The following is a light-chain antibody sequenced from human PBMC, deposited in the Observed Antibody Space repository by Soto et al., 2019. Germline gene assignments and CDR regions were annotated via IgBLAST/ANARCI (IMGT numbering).Light chain of an antibody. V-gene: IGLV9-49*01. CDR3: GADLGSESIVVCV. J-gene: IGLJ1*01. CDR1: SDYSNYT. Sequence: QLVLTQPPSASASLGASVTLTCTLSSDYSNYTVDWYQQRPGEGPRFVMRVGTGGIVESKGDGIPDRFSVLDSGLSPSLTIKKIEVEDVNDYNGGADLGSESIVVCVFGTGASVTV. CDR2: VGTGGIVE.